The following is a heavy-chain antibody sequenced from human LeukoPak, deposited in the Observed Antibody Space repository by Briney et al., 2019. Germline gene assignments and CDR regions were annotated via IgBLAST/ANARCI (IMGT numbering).Heavy chain of an antibody. J-gene: IGHJ4*02. Sequence: GGSLRLSCAASGFTVSSSPINWVRQAPGRGLEWVSVIYSGGNTFYADSVKGRFTISRHNSENTLYLQMNSLSADDTAVYYCAREAGETHNTGIDQWGQGTLVTVSS. V-gene: IGHV3-53*04. CDR1: GFTVSSSP. D-gene: IGHD1-14*01. CDR2: IYSGGNT. CDR3: AREAGETHNTGIDQ.